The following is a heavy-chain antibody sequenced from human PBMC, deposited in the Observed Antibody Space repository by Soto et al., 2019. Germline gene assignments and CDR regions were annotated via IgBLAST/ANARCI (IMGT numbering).Heavy chain of an antibody. CDR2: IANDGGDK. D-gene: IGHD4-17*01. V-gene: IGHV3-30*18. Sequence: QAGGSLRLSCAASGFTFSRYGTHWVRQAPGKGLEWVAVIANDGGDKKYADSVKGRFTVSRDNSKNTLYLQMNSLRAEDTAVYYCAKDLSVSPVNYYFDYWGQGTLVTVSS. CDR1: GFTFSRYG. J-gene: IGHJ4*02. CDR3: AKDLSVSPVNYYFDY.